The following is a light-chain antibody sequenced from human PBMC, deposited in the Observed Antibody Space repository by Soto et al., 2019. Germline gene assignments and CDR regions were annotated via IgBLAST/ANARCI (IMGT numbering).Light chain of an antibody. J-gene: IGKJ5*01. CDR3: QQYKSWPPIT. CDR1: QSVSSSY. Sequence: EMVLTQSPGTLSLSPGERATFSCRASQSVSSSYIAWYQQKRGQAPRRLIYGASIRATGVPDRFSGTGSGTEFTLTIRSLKSEDYAVYYCQQYKSWPPITFGQGTQREIK. V-gene: IGKV3-15*01. CDR2: GAS.